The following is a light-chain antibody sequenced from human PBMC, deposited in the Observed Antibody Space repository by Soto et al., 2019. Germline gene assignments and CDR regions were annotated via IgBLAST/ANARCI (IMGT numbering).Light chain of an antibody. CDR1: QTISSW. CDR3: QQYNSYPLT. Sequence: DIQMTQSPSTLSASVRDRVTITCRASQTISSWLAWFQQRPGRAPKFLIYKASSLESGVPSRFSGSGSGAEFTLTFSSLQPDDFATYYCQQYNSYPLTFGGGTKVDIK. CDR2: KAS. J-gene: IGKJ4*01. V-gene: IGKV1-5*03.